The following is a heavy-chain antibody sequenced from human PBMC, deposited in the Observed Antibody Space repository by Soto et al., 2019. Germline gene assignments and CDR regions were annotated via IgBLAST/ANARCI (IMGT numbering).Heavy chain of an antibody. CDR1: GFSLSTSGVG. J-gene: IGHJ4*02. D-gene: IGHD6-25*01. Sequence: QITLTQSGPTLVKPTQTLTLTCTFSGFSLSTSGVGVGWIRQPPGKALEWLALIYWHDDRRYSPSLKNRLTTTKGASKHHVVLTATNMDPVDTATYYRAHSYTITAAAYWCQGTLVIVSS. CDR3: AHSYTITAAAY. V-gene: IGHV2-5*01. CDR2: IYWHDDR.